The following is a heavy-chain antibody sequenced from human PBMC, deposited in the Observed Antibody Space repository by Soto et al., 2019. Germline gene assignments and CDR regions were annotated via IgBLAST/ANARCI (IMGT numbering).Heavy chain of an antibody. J-gene: IGHJ4*02. D-gene: IGHD6-13*01. CDR1: GYTFISYD. CDR2: MNPNSGNT. CDR3: ARKHSSRWPFDD. V-gene: IGHV1-8*02. Sequence: QVQLVQSGAEVKKPGASVKVSCKASGYTFISYDINWVRQAPGQGLEWMGWMNPNSGNTDYAQKIQGRVTMTTNTTIGTAYMELSSLRSEDTALYYFARKHSSRWPFDDWGQGTLVTVSS.